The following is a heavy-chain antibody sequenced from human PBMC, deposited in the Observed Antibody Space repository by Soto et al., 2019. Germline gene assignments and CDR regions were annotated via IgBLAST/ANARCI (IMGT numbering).Heavy chain of an antibody. CDR2: IVVGSGNT. CDR1: GFTFTSSA. CDR3: ASSYSNYALIDYYYYGMDV. D-gene: IGHD4-4*01. V-gene: IGHV1-58*02. J-gene: IGHJ6*02. Sequence: SVKVSCKASGFTFTSSAMQWVRQARGQRLEWIGWIVVGSGNTNYAQKFQERVTITRDMSTSTAYMELSSLRSEDTAVYYCASSYSNYALIDYYYYGMDVWGQGTTVTVSS.